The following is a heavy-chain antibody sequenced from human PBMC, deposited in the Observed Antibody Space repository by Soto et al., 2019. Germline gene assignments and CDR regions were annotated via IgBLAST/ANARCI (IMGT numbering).Heavy chain of an antibody. CDR2: INTDGSGT. J-gene: IGHJ3*02. CDR3: ARAPSTLARGAFAI. D-gene: IGHD3-10*01. V-gene: IGHV3-74*01. Sequence: DVQLVESGGGLVQPGGSLRLSCGASGFTFSSYWMHWVRQDPGQGLVWVSRINTDGSGTNYADSVKGRFTISRDNAKNTLHLQMNSLRAEDTAVYYCARAPSTLARGAFAIWGQGTMVTVSS. CDR1: GFTFSSYW.